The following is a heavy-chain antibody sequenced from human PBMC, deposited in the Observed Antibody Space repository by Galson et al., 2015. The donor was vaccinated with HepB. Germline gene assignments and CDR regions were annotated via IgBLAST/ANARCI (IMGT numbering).Heavy chain of an antibody. J-gene: IGHJ5*02. V-gene: IGHV4-31*03. CDR2: IFYSGAT. D-gene: IGHD2-2*01. CDR1: GGSITSDDYY. Sequence: TLSLTCNVSGGSITSDDYYWSWIRQHPGKGLEWIGYIFYSGATYYNPSLKSRASISRDTSKNQFSLRVTSVTAADTAVYFCARSPVVVIPGAIRPRWFDPWGQGTLVTVSS. CDR3: ARSPVVVIPGAIRPRWFDP.